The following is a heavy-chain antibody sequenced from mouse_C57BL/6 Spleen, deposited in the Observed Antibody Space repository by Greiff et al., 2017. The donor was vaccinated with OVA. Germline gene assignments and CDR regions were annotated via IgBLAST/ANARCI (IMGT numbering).Heavy chain of an antibody. J-gene: IGHJ2*01. D-gene: IGHD1-1*01. CDR2: ISSGGSYT. CDR3: ARRPDYYGSSYVSYFDY. V-gene: IGHV5-6*01. CDR1: GFTFSSYG. Sequence: EVQRVESGGDLVKPGGSLKLSCAASGFTFSSYGMSWVRQTPDKRLAWVATISSGGSYTYYPDSVKGRFTISRDNAKNTLYLQMSSLKSEDTAMYYCARRPDYYGSSYVSYFDYWGQGTTLTVSS.